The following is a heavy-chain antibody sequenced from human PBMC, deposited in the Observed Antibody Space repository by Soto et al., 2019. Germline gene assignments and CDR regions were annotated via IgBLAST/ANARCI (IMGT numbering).Heavy chain of an antibody. CDR2: IYSGGST. Sequence: ESGGGLIQPGGSLRLSCAASGFTVSSNYMSWVRQAPGKGLEWVSVIYSGGSTYYADSVKGRFTISRDNSKNTLYLQMNSLRADDTAVYYCAREGAYCGGDCYSDYWGQGTLVTVSS. CDR1: GFTVSSNY. V-gene: IGHV3-53*01. D-gene: IGHD2-21*02. CDR3: AREGAYCGGDCYSDY. J-gene: IGHJ4*02.